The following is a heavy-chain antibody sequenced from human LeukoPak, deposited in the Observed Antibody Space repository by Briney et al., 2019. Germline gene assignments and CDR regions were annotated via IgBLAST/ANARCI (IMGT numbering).Heavy chain of an antibody. CDR1: GYTFTGYF. V-gene: IGHV1-2*02. Sequence: ASVKVSCKASGYTFTGYFLHWVRQAPGQGLEWMGWINPSSGGTNYAQNFQGRVTMTRDTSISTAYMELSRLRSDDTAAFYCARDYGSRGCFSAWGQGTLVTVSS. J-gene: IGHJ5*02. D-gene: IGHD3-22*01. CDR3: ARDYGSRGCFSA. CDR2: INPSSGGT.